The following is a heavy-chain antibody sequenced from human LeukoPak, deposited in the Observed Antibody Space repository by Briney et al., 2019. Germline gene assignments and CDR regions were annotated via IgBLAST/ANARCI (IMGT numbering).Heavy chain of an antibody. V-gene: IGHV1-18*01. Sequence: GASVKVSCKASGYTFTSYGISWVRQAPGRGLEWMGWISAYNGNTNYAQKLQGRVTMTTDTSTSTAYMELRSLRSDDTAVYYCARGKEAYDSSGYTAYDYWGQGTLVTVSS. CDR1: GYTFTSYG. CDR2: ISAYNGNT. J-gene: IGHJ4*02. D-gene: IGHD3-22*01. CDR3: ARGKEAYDSSGYTAYDY.